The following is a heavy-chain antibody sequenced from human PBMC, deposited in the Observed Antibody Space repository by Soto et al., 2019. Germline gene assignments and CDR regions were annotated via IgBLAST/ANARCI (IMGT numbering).Heavy chain of an antibody. CDR1: GFSLSTSGMC. V-gene: IGHV2-70*13. D-gene: IGHD3-10*01. J-gene: IGHJ4*02. CDR2: IDWDDDK. Sequence: SGPTLVNPTQTPTLTCTFSGFSLSTSGMCVSWIRQPPGKALEWLALIDWDDDKYYSTSLKTRLTISKDTSKNQVVLTMTNMDLVTTSIYYCPLIFPSSGGNYYYFVTWGGGPLAPVTS. CDR3: PLIFPSSGGNYYYFVT.